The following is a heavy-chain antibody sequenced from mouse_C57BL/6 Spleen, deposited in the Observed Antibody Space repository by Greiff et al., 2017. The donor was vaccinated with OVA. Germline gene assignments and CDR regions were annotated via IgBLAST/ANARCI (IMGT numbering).Heavy chain of an antibody. CDR1: GYTFTDYE. D-gene: IGHD3-2*02. CDR2: IDPETGGT. Sequence: VQLQQSGAELVRPGASVTLSCKASGYTFTDYEMHWVKQTPVHGLEWIGAIDPETGGTAYNQKFKGKAILTADKSSSTAYMELRSLTSEDSAVYYCTRRGAQATPFAYWGQGTLVTVSA. J-gene: IGHJ3*01. V-gene: IGHV1-15*01. CDR3: TRRGAQATPFAY.